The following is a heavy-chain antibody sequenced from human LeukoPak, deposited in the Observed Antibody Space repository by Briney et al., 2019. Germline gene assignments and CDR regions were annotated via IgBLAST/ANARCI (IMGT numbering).Heavy chain of an antibody. CDR2: IYYSGST. CDR1: GGSISSSSYY. D-gene: IGHD2-2*01. Sequence: SETLSLTCTVSGGSISSSSYYWGWIRQPPGKGLEWIGTIYYSGSTYYNASLKSRVTISVDTSKNQFSLKLSSVSAADTAVYYCARLPAALNWFDPWGQGTLVTVFS. V-gene: IGHV4-39*01. J-gene: IGHJ5*02. CDR3: ARLPAALNWFDP.